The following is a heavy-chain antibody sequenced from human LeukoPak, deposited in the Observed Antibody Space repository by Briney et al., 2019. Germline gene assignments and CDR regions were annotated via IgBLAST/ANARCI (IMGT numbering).Heavy chain of an antibody. Sequence: PGRSLRLSCAASGFTFSNYAMISARQAPGKGLEWVSATRGSGVSTSYADSVKGRFTISRDNSKNTLYLQMNSLRAEDTAVYYCAKDPNGDYLGAFDFWGQGTMVTVSS. CDR1: GFTFSNYA. J-gene: IGHJ3*01. CDR3: AKDPNGDYLGAFDF. D-gene: IGHD4-17*01. CDR2: TRGSGVST. V-gene: IGHV3-23*01.